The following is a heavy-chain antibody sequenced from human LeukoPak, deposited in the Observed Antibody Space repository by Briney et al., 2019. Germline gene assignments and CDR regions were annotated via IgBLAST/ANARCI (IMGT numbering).Heavy chain of an antibody. Sequence: ETLSLTCTVSGGSISSYYWSWVRQAPGKGLEWVANIKQDGGEKNYVDSVKGRFTISRDNAKNSLYLQMSSLRAEDTAIYYCARGAYYYGIDVWGQGTTVTVSS. CDR3: ARGAYYYGIDV. J-gene: IGHJ6*02. CDR1: GGSISSYY. CDR2: IKQDGGEK. V-gene: IGHV3-7*01.